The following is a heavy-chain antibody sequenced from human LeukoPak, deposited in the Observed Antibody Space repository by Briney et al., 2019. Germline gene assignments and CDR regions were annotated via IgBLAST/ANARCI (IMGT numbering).Heavy chain of an antibody. Sequence: ASVKVSCKASGYTFTSYGISWVRQAPGQGLEWMGWISAYNGNTNYAQKLQGRVTMTTDTSTSTAYMELRSLRSDDTAVYYCARDAASLHDALFGYWGQGTLVTVSS. CDR2: ISAYNGNT. V-gene: IGHV1-18*01. CDR3: ARDAASLHDALFGY. D-gene: IGHD1-1*01. CDR1: GYTFTSYG. J-gene: IGHJ4*02.